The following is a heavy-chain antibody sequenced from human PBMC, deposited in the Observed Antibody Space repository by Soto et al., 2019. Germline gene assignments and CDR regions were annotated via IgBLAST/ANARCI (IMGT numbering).Heavy chain of an antibody. J-gene: IGHJ4*02. CDR3: SRVDPGETSPFDH. CDR1: GYSFTNYY. D-gene: IGHD3-10*01. Sequence: ASVKVSCKASGYSFTNYYMHWVRQAPGQGLEWMGTINAGGGYTTYAQRFQGRVTMTRDTSTSTVYMEVSSLRSEDTAVYYCSRVDPGETSPFDHWGQGTLVTVSS. V-gene: IGHV1-46*03. CDR2: INAGGGYT.